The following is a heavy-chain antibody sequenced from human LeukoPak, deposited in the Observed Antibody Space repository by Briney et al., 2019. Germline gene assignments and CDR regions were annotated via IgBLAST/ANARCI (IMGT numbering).Heavy chain of an antibody. V-gene: IGHV3-7*01. J-gene: IGHJ4*02. CDR2: IKQVESEK. D-gene: IGHD6-19*01. CDR1: GFTFSNYW. CDR3: ARDGGSGLDY. Sequence: GGSLRLSCAASGFTFSNYWMTWVRQAPGKGLEWVANIKQVESEKYYVDSVKGRFTISRDNAKNSLYLQMNSLRAEDTAVYYCARDGGSGLDYWGQGTLVTVSS.